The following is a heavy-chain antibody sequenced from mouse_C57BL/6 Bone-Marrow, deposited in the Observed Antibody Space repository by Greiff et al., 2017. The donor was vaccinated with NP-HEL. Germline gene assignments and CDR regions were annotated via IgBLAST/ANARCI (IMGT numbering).Heavy chain of an antibody. CDR2: IHPNSGST. Sequence: QVQLQQSGAELVKPGASVKLSCKASGYTFTSYWMPWVKQRPGQGLEWIGMIHPNSGSTNDNEKFKSKATLTVDKSSSTAYMQLSILTSEDSSVYYCARDYGSSYWGQGTTLTVSS. CDR1: GYTFTSYW. J-gene: IGHJ2*01. V-gene: IGHV1-64*01. CDR3: ARDYGSSY. D-gene: IGHD1-1*01.